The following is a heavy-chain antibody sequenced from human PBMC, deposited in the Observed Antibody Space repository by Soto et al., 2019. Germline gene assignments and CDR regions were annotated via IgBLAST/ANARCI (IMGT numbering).Heavy chain of an antibody. CDR3: ASQYDFWSGYHFDY. D-gene: IGHD3-3*01. V-gene: IGHV4-61*01. CDR1: GGSVSSGSYY. J-gene: IGHJ4*02. Sequence: QVQLQESGPGLVKPSETLSLTCTVSGGSVSSGSYYWSWIRQPPGKGLEWIGYIYYGGSTNYNPSLKSRVNISVDTSKNQFSLKLSSVTAADTAVYYCASQYDFWSGYHFDYWGQGTLVTVSS. CDR2: IYYGGST.